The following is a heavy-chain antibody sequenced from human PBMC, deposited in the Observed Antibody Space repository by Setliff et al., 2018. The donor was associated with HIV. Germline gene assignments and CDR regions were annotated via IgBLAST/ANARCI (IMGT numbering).Heavy chain of an antibody. J-gene: IGHJ3*01. V-gene: IGHV4-59*01. CDR1: GGSISTYY. CDR3: ARVQMAYAAFDV. Sequence: SETLSLTCTVSGGSISTYYWSWIRQPPGKGLEWIGSSYFTGSSDNNPSLKSRVTLSVDTSKHQVSLKLSSVTAADTAVYYCARVQMAYAAFDVWGQVTMVTVSS. D-gene: IGHD4-17*01. CDR2: SYFTGSS.